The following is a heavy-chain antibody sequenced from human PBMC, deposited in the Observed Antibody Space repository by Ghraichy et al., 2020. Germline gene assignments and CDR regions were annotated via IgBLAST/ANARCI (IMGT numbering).Heavy chain of an antibody. Sequence: GGSLRLSCAASRFMFRNYAMSWVRQAPGKGLEWVAAIRRHGGGTFYADSVKGRFIVSRDDSKNMLYLQMNSLRVDDTAVYYCTNGCSGWDGEFDYWGRGTLVTVSS. J-gene: IGHJ2*01. V-gene: IGHV3-23*01. CDR3: TNGCSGWDGEFDY. CDR2: IRRHGGGT. CDR1: RFMFRNYA. D-gene: IGHD6-19*01.